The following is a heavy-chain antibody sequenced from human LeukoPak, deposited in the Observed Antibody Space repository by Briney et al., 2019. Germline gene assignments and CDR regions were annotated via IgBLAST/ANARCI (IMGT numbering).Heavy chain of an antibody. Sequence: GESLKISCKGSGYSFTSYWIGWVRQMPGKGLEWMGIIYPGDSDTRYSPSFQGQVTISADKSISTAYLQWSSLKASDTAMYYCARSQGGVEYYDILTGYYIAQIDAFGIWGQGTMVTVSS. CDR3: ARSQGGVEYYDILTGYYIAQIDAFGI. J-gene: IGHJ3*02. CDR2: IYPGDSDT. V-gene: IGHV5-51*01. D-gene: IGHD3-9*01. CDR1: GYSFTSYW.